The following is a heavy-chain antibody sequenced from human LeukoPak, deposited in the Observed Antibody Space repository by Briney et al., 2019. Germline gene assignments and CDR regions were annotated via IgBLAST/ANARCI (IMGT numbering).Heavy chain of an antibody. CDR1: GYTLTELS. J-gene: IGHJ3*02. D-gene: IGHD1-26*01. CDR3: ATPLGYSGSYSAFDI. V-gene: IGHV1-24*01. Sequence: ASVKVSCKVSGYTLTELSMHWVRQAPGKGLEWMGGFDPEDGETIYARKFQGRVTMTEDTSTDTAYMELSSLRSEDTAVYYCATPLGYSGSYSAFDIWGQGTMVTVSS. CDR2: FDPEDGET.